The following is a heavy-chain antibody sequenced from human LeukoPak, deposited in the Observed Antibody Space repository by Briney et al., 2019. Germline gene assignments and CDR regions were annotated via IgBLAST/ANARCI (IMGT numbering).Heavy chain of an antibody. J-gene: IGHJ5*02. V-gene: IGHV4-59*12. CDR3: ATLNRIQSWVPGRFDP. CDR2: IYYSGST. CDR1: GGSISSYY. Sequence: SETLSLTCTVSGGSISSYYWSWIRQPPGKGLEWIGYIYYSGSTNYNPSLKSRVTISVDTSKNQFSLKLSSVTAADTAVYYCATLNRIQSWVPGRFDPWGQGTLVTVSS. D-gene: IGHD5-18*01.